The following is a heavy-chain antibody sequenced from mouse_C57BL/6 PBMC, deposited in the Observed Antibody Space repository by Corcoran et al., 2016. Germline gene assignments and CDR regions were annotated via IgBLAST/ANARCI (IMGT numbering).Heavy chain of an antibody. V-gene: IGHV9-1*01. J-gene: IGHJ4*01. CDR1: GCTVTAYP. CDR2: IYTDTGEP. D-gene: IGHD6-1*01. CDR3: VPAGLFY. Sequence: QILLVQSGPELKKPGETVKMSCKASGCTVTAYPMHWVKQAPGKGFQWRGRIYTDTGEPTYAEEFKARFAFSLETSASTAYLQINNLKNEDTATYFCVPAGLFYWGQGTSVTVSS.